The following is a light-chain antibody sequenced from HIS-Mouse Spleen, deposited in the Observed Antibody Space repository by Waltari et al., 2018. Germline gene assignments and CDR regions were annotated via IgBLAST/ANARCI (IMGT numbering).Light chain of an antibody. CDR3: AAWDDSLSGNV. V-gene: IGLV1-47*01. J-gene: IGLJ6*01. Sequence: QSVLTQPPSASGTPGQRVTISCSGSSSNIGRNYVTLYQQLPGTAPKLLIYRNNQRPSGVPDRFSGSKSGTSASLAISGLRSEDEADYYCAAWDDSLSGNVFGSGTKVTVL. CDR2: RNN. CDR1: SSNIGRNY.